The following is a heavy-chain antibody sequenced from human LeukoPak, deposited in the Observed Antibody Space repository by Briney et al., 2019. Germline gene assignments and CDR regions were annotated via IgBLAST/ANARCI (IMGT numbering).Heavy chain of an antibody. J-gene: IGHJ4*02. Sequence: PGGSLRPSCAASGFTVSSNYMSWVRQAPGKGLEWVSVIYSGGSTYYADSVKGRFTISRDNSKNTLYLQMNSLRAEDTAVYYCARDLGGSGWYTPSFDYWGQGTLVTVSS. CDR2: IYSGGST. D-gene: IGHD6-19*01. CDR3: ARDLGGSGWYTPSFDY. CDR1: GFTVSSNY. V-gene: IGHV3-53*01.